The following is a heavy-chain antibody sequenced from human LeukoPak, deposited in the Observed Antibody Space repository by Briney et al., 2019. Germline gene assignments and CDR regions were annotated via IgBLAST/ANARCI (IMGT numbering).Heavy chain of an antibody. CDR3: ARTTYADIVVVPAAKAIPFPHNWFDP. D-gene: IGHD2-2*01. J-gene: IGHJ5*02. CDR2: IYYSGST. V-gene: IGHV4-39*07. CDR1: GGSISSSSYY. Sequence: SSETLSLTCTVSGGSISSSSYYWGWIRQPPGKGLEWIGSIYYSGSTYYNPSLKSRVTISVDTSKNQFSLKLSSVTAADTAVYYCARTTYADIVVVPAAKAIPFPHNWFDPWGQGTLVTVSS.